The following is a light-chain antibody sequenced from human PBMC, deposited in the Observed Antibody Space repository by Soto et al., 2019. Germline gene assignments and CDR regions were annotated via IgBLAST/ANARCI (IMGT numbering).Light chain of an antibody. CDR2: SNN. V-gene: IGLV1-44*01. J-gene: IGLJ2*01. CDR3: EAWDGSLNVVL. CDR1: NSNIGTNT. Sequence: QSVLTQPPSASGTPGQRVTISCSGGNSNIGTNTVNWYQHLPGSAPKLLIYSNNQRPSGVPDRFSGSKSGTSASLAISGLQPDDDADYYCEAWDGSLNVVLFGGGTKVPVL.